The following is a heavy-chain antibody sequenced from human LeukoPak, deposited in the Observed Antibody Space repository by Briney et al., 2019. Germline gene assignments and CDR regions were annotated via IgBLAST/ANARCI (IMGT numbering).Heavy chain of an antibody. Sequence: ASVKVSCKASGYTFISYDINWVRQATGQGLEWMGWMNPNSGITGYAQKFQGRVSMTRNTSINTAYMELSSLRSEDTAVYYCARGLYYYDSNGRTPYDYRGQGTLVTVSS. CDR2: MNPNSGIT. CDR3: ARGLYYYDSNGRTPYDY. J-gene: IGHJ4*02. CDR1: GYTFISYD. V-gene: IGHV1-8*01. D-gene: IGHD3-22*01.